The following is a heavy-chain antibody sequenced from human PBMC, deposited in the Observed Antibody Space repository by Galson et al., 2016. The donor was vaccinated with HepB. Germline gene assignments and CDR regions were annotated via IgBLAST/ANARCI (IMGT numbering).Heavy chain of an antibody. CDR3: ARAGIGFDP. V-gene: IGHV4-59*02. J-gene: IGHJ5*02. D-gene: IGHD1-14*01. CDR1: GGSVSTNS. CDR2: LYYSGNT. Sequence: LTCTVSGGSVSTNSWTWIRRSPAKGLEWIGYLYYSGNTTYNPSLKSRVTISRDTSKNQFSLRLISVTAADTAVYFCARAGIGFDPWGQGTLVTVSS.